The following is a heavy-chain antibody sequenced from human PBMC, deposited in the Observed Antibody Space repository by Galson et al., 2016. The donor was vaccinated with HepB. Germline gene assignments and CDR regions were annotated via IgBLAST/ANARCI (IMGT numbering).Heavy chain of an antibody. Sequence: SVKVSCKASGYTHNYVMHWVRQAPGQRLEWMGWISAGNGDTGYSQRFQGRVTIARDTSANTAYMELSSLKSEDTAVYYCASGNCGGDCYLDYWGQGTLVTVSS. V-gene: IGHV1-3*01. D-gene: IGHD2-21*02. CDR1: GYTHNYV. CDR2: ISAGNGDT. CDR3: ASGNCGGDCYLDY. J-gene: IGHJ4*02.